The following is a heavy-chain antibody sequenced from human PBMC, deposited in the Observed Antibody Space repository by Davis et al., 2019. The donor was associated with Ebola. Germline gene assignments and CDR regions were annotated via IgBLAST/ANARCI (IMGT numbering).Heavy chain of an antibody. Sequence: PSETLSLTCTVSGGSISSGTYYWSWIRQPAGKGLEWIGHIYNSGSINYNPSLKSRVTISVDPSKNQFSLRLNSVTAADTAIYYCAREGYRGGGFDYWGQGTLVPVSS. CDR1: GGSISSGTYY. CDR3: AREGYRGGGFDY. V-gene: IGHV4-61*09. D-gene: IGHD2-21*01. J-gene: IGHJ4*02. CDR2: IYNSGSI.